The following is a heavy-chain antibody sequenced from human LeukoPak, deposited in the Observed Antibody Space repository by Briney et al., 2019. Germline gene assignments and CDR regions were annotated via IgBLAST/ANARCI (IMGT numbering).Heavy chain of an antibody. J-gene: IGHJ4*02. CDR2: ISYTGST. CDR1: GGSISSYY. V-gene: IGHV4-59*01. Sequence: SETLSLTCTVSGGSISSYYVSWIRQPPGKGLEWIGYISYTGSTDYNPSLKSRVPISVEMSKNQFSLKVSSVTAADTAVYYCARGSVYFDSWGQGTLVTVSS. CDR3: ARGSVYFDS.